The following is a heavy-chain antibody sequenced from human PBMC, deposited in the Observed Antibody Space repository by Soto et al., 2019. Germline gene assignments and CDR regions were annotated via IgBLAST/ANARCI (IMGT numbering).Heavy chain of an antibody. V-gene: IGHV3-23*01. CDR3: VKSVGGTNYYYGMDV. Sequence: EVQLLESGGGLVQPGGSLRLSCAASGFTFSLYAMSWVRQAPGKGLEWVSVISGSGGSTYYADSAKGRFTVSRDNSKNTLYLQMNSLGVEDTAVYYCVKSVGGTNYYYGMDVWGRGTTVTVSS. J-gene: IGHJ6*02. CDR1: GFTFSLYA. D-gene: IGHD2-15*01. CDR2: ISGSGGST.